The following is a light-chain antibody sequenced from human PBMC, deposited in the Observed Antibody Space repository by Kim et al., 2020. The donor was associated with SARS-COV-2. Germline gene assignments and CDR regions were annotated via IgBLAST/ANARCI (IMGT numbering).Light chain of an antibody. CDR3: PQYSGWPVIS. J-gene: IGKJ4*01. V-gene: IGKV3-15*01. CDR1: QSVSNQ. Sequence: IVMTQSPATLSVSPGEGVTLSCRADQSVSNQLAWYQQQPGQAPRLLIHGASTRAAGIPARFSGSGSGTEFTLTISSLQSEDSAVYYCPQYSGWPVISLGGGAKGDIK. CDR2: GAS.